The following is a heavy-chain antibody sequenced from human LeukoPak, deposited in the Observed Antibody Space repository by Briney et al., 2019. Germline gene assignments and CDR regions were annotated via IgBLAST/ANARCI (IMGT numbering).Heavy chain of an antibody. Sequence: GGSLRLSCAASGCTFSSYARSWVRQAPGKGLEWVSVIYSGGNTFYADSVKGRFTISRDNSKNTLYLQMNSLRGEDTAVYYCARSGAEGTFDYWGQGTLVTVSS. CDR1: GCTFSSYA. J-gene: IGHJ4*02. D-gene: IGHD6-13*01. V-gene: IGHV3-66*01. CDR3: ARSGAEGTFDY. CDR2: IYSGGNT.